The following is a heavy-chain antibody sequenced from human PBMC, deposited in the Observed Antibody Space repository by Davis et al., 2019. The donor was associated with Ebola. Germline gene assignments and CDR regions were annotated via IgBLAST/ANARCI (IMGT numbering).Heavy chain of an antibody. D-gene: IGHD2-15*01. CDR2: IYYSGST. CDR1: GGSISSYY. V-gene: IGHV4-59*08. J-gene: IGHJ3*02. CDR3: ARHVGYCSGGSCYIDAFDI. Sequence: SETLSLTCTVSGGSISSYYWSWIRQPPGKGLEWIGYIYYSGSTNYNPSLKSRVTISVDTSKNQFSLKLSSVTAADTAVYYCARHVGYCSGGSCYIDAFDIWGQGTMVTVSS.